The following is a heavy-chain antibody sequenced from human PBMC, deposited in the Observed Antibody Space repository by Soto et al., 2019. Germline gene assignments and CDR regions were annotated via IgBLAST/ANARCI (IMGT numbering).Heavy chain of an antibody. CDR2: ISSSGTGI. Sequence: GGSLRLSCAASGFTFRDYYMTWIRQAPGKGLEWVSYISSSGTGIYYADSVKGRFTISRDNAKNSLYLQMSSLRAEDTAVYYCARAYSDAFDIWGQGTRVTV. CDR3: ARAYSDAFDI. J-gene: IGHJ3*02. CDR1: GFTFRDYY. D-gene: IGHD2-21*01. V-gene: IGHV3-11*01.